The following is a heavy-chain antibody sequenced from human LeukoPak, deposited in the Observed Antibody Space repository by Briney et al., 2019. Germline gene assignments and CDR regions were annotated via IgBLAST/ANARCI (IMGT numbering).Heavy chain of an antibody. CDR2: INPNSGGT. CDR3: ATFWSGPTYFDY. J-gene: IGHJ4*02. CDR1: GYTFTGYY. V-gene: IGHV1-2*02. Sequence: ASVKVSCKASGYTFTGYYMHWVRQAPGQGLEWMGWINPNSGGTNYAQKFQGKVTMTRDTSISTAYMELSRLRSDDTAVYCCATFWSGPTYFDYWGQGTLVTVSS. D-gene: IGHD3-3*01.